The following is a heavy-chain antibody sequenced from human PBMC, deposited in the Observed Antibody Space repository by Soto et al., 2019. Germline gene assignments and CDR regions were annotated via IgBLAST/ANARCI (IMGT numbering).Heavy chain of an antibody. D-gene: IGHD3-3*01. CDR1: GYSFVTYC. J-gene: IGHJ6*02. CDR2: IDPGDSLA. Sequence: PGESLKISCQASGYSFVTYCIHWVLQVPWKGLEWLGRIDPGDSLATYNPSFEDHVVISTDKSVNTAYLHWNTLHASDTGIYYCARATIFGVIIDYALDLWGQGTSVTVSS. CDR3: ARATIFGVIIDYALDL. V-gene: IGHV5-10-1*01.